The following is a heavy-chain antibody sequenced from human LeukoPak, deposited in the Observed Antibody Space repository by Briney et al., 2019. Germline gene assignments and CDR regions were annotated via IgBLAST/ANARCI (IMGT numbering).Heavy chain of an antibody. CDR2: IRYDGSNK. J-gene: IGHJ4*02. CDR1: GFTFSSYG. CDR3: AKEYSIAAAGMTFDY. V-gene: IGHV3-30*02. D-gene: IGHD6-13*01. Sequence: GSLRLSCRASGFTFSSYGMHWVRQAPGKGLEWVAFIRYDGSNKYYADSVKGRFTISRDNSKNTLYLQMNSLRAEDTAVYYCAKEYSIAAAGMTFDYWGQGTLVTVSS.